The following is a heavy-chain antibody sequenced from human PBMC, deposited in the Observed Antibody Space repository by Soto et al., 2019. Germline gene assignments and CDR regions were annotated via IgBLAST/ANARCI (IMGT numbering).Heavy chain of an antibody. J-gene: IGHJ4*02. V-gene: IGHV4-4*02. D-gene: IGHD3-22*01. CDR3: AHRPYYDSSGYHTPFDY. CDR1: GGSSRRNNR. Sequence: PSETLSLTCAVSGGSSRRNNRWSWVRQPPGKGLEWIGEIFHSGSTNYNPSLKTRVTISVDKSKNQFSLKLSSVTAADTATYYCAHRPYYDSSGYHTPFDYWGQGTLVTVSS. CDR2: IFHSGST.